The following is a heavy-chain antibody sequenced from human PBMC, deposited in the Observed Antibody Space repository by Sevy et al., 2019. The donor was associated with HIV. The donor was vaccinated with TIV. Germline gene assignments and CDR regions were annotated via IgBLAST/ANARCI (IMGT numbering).Heavy chain of an antibody. CDR1: GFTFSSYS. Sequence: GGSLRLSCAASGFTFSSYSMNWVRQAPGKGLEWVSSISSSSSYIYYADSVKGRFTISRDNSKNTLYLQMNSLRAEDTALYYCAKGGRDSSGWSETPFDYWGQGTPVTVSS. V-gene: IGHV3-21*04. CDR3: AKGGRDSSGWSETPFDY. D-gene: IGHD6-19*01. CDR2: ISSSSSYI. J-gene: IGHJ4*02.